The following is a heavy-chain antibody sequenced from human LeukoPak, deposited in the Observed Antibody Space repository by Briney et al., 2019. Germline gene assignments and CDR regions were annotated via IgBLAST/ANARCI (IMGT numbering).Heavy chain of an antibody. CDR3: ARGRFIAGTTAYYFDY. J-gene: IGHJ4*02. CDR1: GFTFSSHW. CDR2: INQGEGEN. V-gene: IGHV3-7*03. Sequence: GGSLRLSCVDSGFTFSSHWMSWVRQAPGKGLEWVANINQGEGENYYVDSVKGRFTIPRDNAKKSLFLQMNSLRAEDTAVYYCARGRFIAGTTAYYFDYWGQGTLVTVSS. D-gene: IGHD1-26*01.